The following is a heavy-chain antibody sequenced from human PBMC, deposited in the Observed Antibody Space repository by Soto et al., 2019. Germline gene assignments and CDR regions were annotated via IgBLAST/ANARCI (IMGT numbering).Heavy chain of an antibody. CDR1: GGSFNRHT. CDR2: IIPIFCTS. V-gene: IGHV1-69*01. Sequence: QVQLVQSGAEVRKPGSSVRVSCKASGGSFNRHTISWVRQAPGQGLEWMGGIIPIFCTSNHAQKFQGRVTMIADESTSTVYMELSSLRSDDTAIYYCARGWGYDSTDYYYAYWGQGTLVIVSS. CDR3: ARGWGYDSTDYYYAY. J-gene: IGHJ4*02. D-gene: IGHD3-22*01.